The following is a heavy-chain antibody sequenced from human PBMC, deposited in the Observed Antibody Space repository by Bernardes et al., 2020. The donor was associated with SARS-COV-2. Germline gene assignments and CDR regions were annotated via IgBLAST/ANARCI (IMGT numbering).Heavy chain of an antibody. CDR3: ARGGFGEVLAPFDY. CDR1: AFTFSDYV. V-gene: IGHV3-30*03. D-gene: IGHD3-10*01. J-gene: IGHJ4*02. CDR2: VSDDGTNK. Sequence: GGSLRLSCVASAFTFSDYVIHWVRQAPGKGLEWVALVSDDGTNKYYADSVKGRFTISRDNSKSTLYLQMNSLRPEDTAVYYCARGGFGEVLAPFDYWGQGTLVTVSS.